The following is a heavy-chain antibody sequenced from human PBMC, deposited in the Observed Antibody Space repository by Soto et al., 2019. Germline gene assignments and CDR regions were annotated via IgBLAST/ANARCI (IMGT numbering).Heavy chain of an antibody. Sequence: PSEILSLTCAVSGGSISSSNWWSWVRQPPGKGLEWIGEIYHSGSTNCNPSLKSRVTISVDKSKNQFSLKLSSVTAADTAVYYCARLTPTVTNYYYYYGMDVWGQGTTVTVSS. D-gene: IGHD4-17*01. CDR3: ARLTPTVTNYYYYYGMDV. V-gene: IGHV4-4*02. CDR1: GGSISSSNW. CDR2: IYHSGST. J-gene: IGHJ6*02.